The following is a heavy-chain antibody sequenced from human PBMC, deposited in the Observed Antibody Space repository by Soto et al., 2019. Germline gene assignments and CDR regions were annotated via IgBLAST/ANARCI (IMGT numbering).Heavy chain of an antibody. CDR1: GFTFSTYS. V-gene: IGHV3-48*01. J-gene: IGHJ6*02. D-gene: IGHD1-26*01. CDR2: ISGSGSPT. CDR3: ARDMSGGTYNYYYGMDV. Sequence: GGSLRLSCAASGFTFSTYSMHWVRQAPGKGLEWVSYISGSGSPTYYADSVKGRFTISRDNSKNTLYLQMNSLRADDAAVYYCARDMSGGTYNYYYGMDVWGQGTTVTVSS.